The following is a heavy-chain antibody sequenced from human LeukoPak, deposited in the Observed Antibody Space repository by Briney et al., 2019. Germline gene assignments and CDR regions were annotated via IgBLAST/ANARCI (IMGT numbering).Heavy chain of an antibody. V-gene: IGHV4-59*01. CDR1: GGSISSYY. CDR2: IYYSGST. D-gene: IGHD4-17*01. Sequence: SETLSLTCTVSGGSISSYYWSWIRQPPGKGLEWIGYIYYSGSTNYNPSLKSRVTISVDTSKNQFSLKPSSVTAADTAVYYCARTAGKGDYVGWFDPWGQGTLVTVSS. CDR3: ARTAGKGDYVGWFDP. J-gene: IGHJ5*02.